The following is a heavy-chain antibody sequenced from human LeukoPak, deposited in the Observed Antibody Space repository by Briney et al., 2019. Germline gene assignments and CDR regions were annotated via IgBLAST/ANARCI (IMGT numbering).Heavy chain of an antibody. CDR2: IYYSGTT. D-gene: IGHD6-19*01. CDR1: GGSISSYY. Sequence: SETLSLTCTVSGGSISSYYWSWIRQPPGKGLEWIGYIYYSGTTNYNPSLKSRVTMSVDTSKNQFSLKLSSVTAADTAVYYCARGSGVGWYPIDYWGQGTLVTVSS. CDR3: ARGSGVGWYPIDY. J-gene: IGHJ4*02. V-gene: IGHV4-59*12.